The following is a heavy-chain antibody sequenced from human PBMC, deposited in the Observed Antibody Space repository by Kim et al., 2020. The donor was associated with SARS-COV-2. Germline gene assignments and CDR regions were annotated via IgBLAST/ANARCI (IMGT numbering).Heavy chain of an antibody. D-gene: IGHD3-10*01. CDR2: IYYTGST. CDR1: GGSISSSSYY. CDR3: ARFARGVYYFDY. V-gene: IGHV4-39*01. Sequence: SETLSLTCTDSGGSISSSSYYWGWIRQPPGKGLEWIGSIYYTGSTYYNPSLKSRVTISVDTSKIQFSLKLSSVSAADTAVYYCARFARGVYYFDYWGQGTLVTVSS. J-gene: IGHJ4*02.